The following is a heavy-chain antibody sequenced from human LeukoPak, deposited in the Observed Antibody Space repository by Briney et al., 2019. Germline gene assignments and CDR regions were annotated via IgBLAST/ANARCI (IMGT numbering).Heavy chain of an antibody. CDR1: GFTFDDYG. J-gene: IGHJ3*02. V-gene: IGHV3-20*04. CDR3: ARDYERSGYSDAFDI. Sequence: GGSLRLSCAASGFTFDDYGMSWVRQAPGKGLEWVSGINWNGGSTGYAESVKGRFTISRDNAKNSLYLQMNSLRAEDTALYYCARDYERSGYSDAFDIWGQGTMVTVSS. CDR2: INWNGGST. D-gene: IGHD3-22*01.